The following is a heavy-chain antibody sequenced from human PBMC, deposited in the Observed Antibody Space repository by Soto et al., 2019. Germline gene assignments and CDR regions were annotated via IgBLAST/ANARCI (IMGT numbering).Heavy chain of an antibody. D-gene: IGHD2-2*01. J-gene: IGHJ6*03. V-gene: IGHV3-48*01. CDR2: ISSTSSTI. Sequence: GGSLRLSCAASGFTFSSYSMNWVRQAPGKGLEWVSYISSTSSTIYYADSVKGRFTISRDNAKNSLYLQVNSLRAGDTAVYYCARDSVVVVPAAMYFYYYMDVWGKGTTVTVSS. CDR3: ARDSVVVVPAAMYFYYYMDV. CDR1: GFTFSSYS.